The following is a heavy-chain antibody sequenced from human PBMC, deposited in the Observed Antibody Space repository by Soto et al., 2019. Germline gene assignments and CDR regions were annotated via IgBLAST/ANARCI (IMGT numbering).Heavy chain of an antibody. D-gene: IGHD3-22*01. CDR2: IIPIFGTA. Sequence: SVNVSCKTSGGTNSGYAISWVRQAPGQGLEWMGGIIPIFGTANYAQKFQGRVTITADESTSTAYMELSSLRSEDTAVYYCARNYDSSGYYYGSYYYYGMDVWGQGTTVTVSS. CDR3: ARNYDSSGYYYGSYYYYGMDV. V-gene: IGHV1-69*13. J-gene: IGHJ6*02. CDR1: GGTNSGYA.